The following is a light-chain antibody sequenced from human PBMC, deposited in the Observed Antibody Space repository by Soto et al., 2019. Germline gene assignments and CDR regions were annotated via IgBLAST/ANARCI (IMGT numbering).Light chain of an antibody. J-gene: IGKJ4*01. CDR1: QSVSSSY. Sequence: EIVLTQSPGTLSLSPGERATLSCRASQSVSSSYLAWYQQKPGQAPRLLIYGESSRATGIPDRFSGSGSGTDFTLTISRLEPEDFAVYSCQQYGSSPPLTFGGGTKVEIK. CDR2: GES. V-gene: IGKV3-20*01. CDR3: QQYGSSPPLT.